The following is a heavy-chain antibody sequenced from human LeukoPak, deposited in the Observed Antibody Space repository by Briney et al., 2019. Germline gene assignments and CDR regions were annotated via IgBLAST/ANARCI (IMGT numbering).Heavy chain of an antibody. V-gene: IGHV3-23*01. J-gene: IGHJ4*02. CDR2: ICDSGGST. CDR3: AKGGRVNY. Sequence: GGSLRLSCAASGFIFSNFSMSWVRQAPGKGLEWVSAICDSGGSTYYADSVEGRFTISRDNSKNTLYLQMNSLRVEDTAVYYCAKGGRVNYWGQGTLVTFSS. D-gene: IGHD4-23*01. CDR1: GFIFSNFS.